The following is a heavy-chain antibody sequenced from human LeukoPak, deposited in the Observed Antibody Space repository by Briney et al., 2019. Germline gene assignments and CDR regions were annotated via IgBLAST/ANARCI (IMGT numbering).Heavy chain of an antibody. Sequence: PSETLSLTCAVYGGSFSGYYWSWIRQPPGKGLEWIGEINHSGSTNYNPSLKSRVTISVDTSENQFSLKLSSVTAADTAVYYCARGLRAIFFWGQGTLVTVSS. V-gene: IGHV4-34*01. D-gene: IGHD3-3*01. J-gene: IGHJ4*02. CDR1: GGSFSGYY. CDR2: INHSGST. CDR3: ARGLRAIFF.